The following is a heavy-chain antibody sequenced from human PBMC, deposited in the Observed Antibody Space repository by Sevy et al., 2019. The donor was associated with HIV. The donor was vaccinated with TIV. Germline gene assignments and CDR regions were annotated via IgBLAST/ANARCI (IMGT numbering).Heavy chain of an antibody. CDR1: GGTFSSYA. CDR3: AREARLYYGSGSPFDY. Sequence: ASVKVSCKASGGTFSSYAISWVRQAPGQGLEWMGGIIPIFGTANYAQKFQGRVTTTADESTSTAYMELSSLRSEDTAVYYCAREARLYYGSGSPFDYWGQGTLVTVSS. D-gene: IGHD3-10*01. CDR2: IIPIFGTA. V-gene: IGHV1-69*13. J-gene: IGHJ4*02.